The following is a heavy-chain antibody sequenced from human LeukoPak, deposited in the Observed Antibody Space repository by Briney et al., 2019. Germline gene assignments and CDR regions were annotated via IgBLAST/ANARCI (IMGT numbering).Heavy chain of an antibody. J-gene: IGHJ6*03. CDR3: ARWSGSVTARNYYYYMDV. Sequence: TSQTLSLTCTVSGGSVRRGNYYWTWIRQPAGSGLEWIGRIYTSGTTDYNPSLRTRVTISVDASRNQFSLNLSSVTAADTAVYYCARWSGSVTARNYYYYMDVWGEGTTVTVSS. CDR2: IYTSGTT. CDR1: GGSVRRGNYY. D-gene: IGHD6-6*01. V-gene: IGHV4-61*02.